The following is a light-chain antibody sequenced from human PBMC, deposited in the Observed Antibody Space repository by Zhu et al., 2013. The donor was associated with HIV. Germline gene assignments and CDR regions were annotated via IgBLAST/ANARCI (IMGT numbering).Light chain of an antibody. J-gene: IGKJ1*01. CDR1: QGIGSY. V-gene: IGKV1D-8*01. CDR3: QQYYSFPRT. CDR2: AAS. Sequence: VIWMTQSPSLLSASTGDRVTISCRMSQGIGSYLAWYQQKPGKAPELLIYAASTLQSGVPSRFSGSGSGTDFTLTISCLQSEDFATYYCQQYYSFPRTFGQGTKVGNQT.